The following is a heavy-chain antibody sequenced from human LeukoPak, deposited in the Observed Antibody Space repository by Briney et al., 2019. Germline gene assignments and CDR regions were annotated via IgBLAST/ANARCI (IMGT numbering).Heavy chain of an antibody. D-gene: IGHD4-17*01. Sequence: LGESLKISCKGSGYRFTNYWISWVRQMPGKGLEWTGLIWPSDSDTRYSPSFQGQVTISADKSIHTAYLQWSSLEASDTAMYYCARHRLLTTALDYWGQGTLVTVSS. CDR3: ARHRLLTTALDY. CDR2: IWPSDSDT. V-gene: IGHV5-51*01. CDR1: GYRFTNYW. J-gene: IGHJ4*02.